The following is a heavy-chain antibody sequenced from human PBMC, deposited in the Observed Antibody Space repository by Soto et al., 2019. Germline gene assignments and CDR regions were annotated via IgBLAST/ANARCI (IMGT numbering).Heavy chain of an antibody. J-gene: IGHJ4*01. CDR1: GGSIRNVY. D-gene: IGHD2-15*01. CDR2: IFHSGNA. V-gene: IGHV4-59*01. CDR3: ARAHAPTLPFDY. Sequence: XETLSLTCTVSGGSIRNVYWSWIRQPPGKRLEWIGFIFHSGNAKYNPSLKSRVTISIDTSKSQFSLSLDSVTAADTAVYFCARAHAPTLPFDYWGLGTLVTVSS.